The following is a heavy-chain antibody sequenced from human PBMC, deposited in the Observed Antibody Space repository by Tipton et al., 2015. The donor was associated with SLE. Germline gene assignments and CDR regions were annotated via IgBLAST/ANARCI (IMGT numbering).Heavy chain of an antibody. CDR2: IYYSGST. CDR3: ARATTDY. CDR1: GGSISSSSYY. V-gene: IGHV4-39*07. J-gene: IGHJ4*02. D-gene: IGHD4-11*01. Sequence: TLSLTCTVSGGSISSSSYYWGWIRQPPGKGLEWIGSIYYSGSTNYKPSLESRVTISIDTSKNQFSLKLSSVTAADTAVYYCARATTDYWGQGTLVTVSS.